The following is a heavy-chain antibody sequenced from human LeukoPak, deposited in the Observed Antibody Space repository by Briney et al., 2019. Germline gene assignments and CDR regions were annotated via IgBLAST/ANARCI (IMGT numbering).Heavy chain of an antibody. Sequence: GGSLRLSCAASGFIFSDYGMHWVRQAPGKGLEWVAFIRYDGSNKYYLDSVKGRFTVSRDSSKNTVYLQMNSLRAEDTAVYYCAKEGTASKPSDLDYWGQGTLVTVSS. CDR2: IRYDGSNK. CDR3: AKEGTASKPSDLDY. CDR1: GFIFSDYG. J-gene: IGHJ4*02. V-gene: IGHV3-30*02. D-gene: IGHD1/OR15-1a*01.